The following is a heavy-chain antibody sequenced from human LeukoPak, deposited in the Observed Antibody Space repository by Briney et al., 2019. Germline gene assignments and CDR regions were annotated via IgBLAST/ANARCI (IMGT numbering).Heavy chain of an antibody. J-gene: IGHJ3*02. V-gene: IGHV4-30-4*01. CDR3: ARDSHQNTYYYDSSDRAFDI. Sequence: SQTLSLTCTVSGGSISSGDYYWSWIRQPPGKGLEWIGYIYYSGSTYYNPSLKSRVTISVDTSKNQFSLKLSSVTAADTAVYYCARDSHQNTYYYDSSDRAFDIWGQGTMVTVSS. CDR2: IYYSGST. CDR1: GGSISSGDYY. D-gene: IGHD3-22*01.